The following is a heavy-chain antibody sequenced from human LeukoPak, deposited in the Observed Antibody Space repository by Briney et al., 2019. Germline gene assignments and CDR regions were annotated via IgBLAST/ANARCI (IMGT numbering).Heavy chain of an antibody. V-gene: IGHV4-39*01. CDR1: GGSVSSSSFF. D-gene: IGHD5-12*01. CDR3: ARRVDMVATIDY. CDR2: IFYTGST. J-gene: IGHJ4*02. Sequence: SETQSLTCTVSGGSVSSSSFFWGWIRHPAGKGLEWFGSIFYTGSTYYNPSLKSRVTISVDTSKNQFSLRLSSVTAADTAVYYCARRVDMVATIDYWGQGTLVTVSS.